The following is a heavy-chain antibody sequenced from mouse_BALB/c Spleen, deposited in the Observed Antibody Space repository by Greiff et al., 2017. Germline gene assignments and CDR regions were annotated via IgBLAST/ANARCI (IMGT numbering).Heavy chain of an antibody. Sequence: EVQLQQSGAELVKPGASVKLSCTASGFNIKDTYMHWVKQRPEQGLEWIGRIDPANGNTKYDPKFQGKATITADTSSNTAYLQLSSLTSEDTAVYYCAVITAVVDFDYWGQGTTLTVSS. D-gene: IGHD1-1*01. CDR1: GFNIKDTY. V-gene: IGHV14-3*02. J-gene: IGHJ2*01. CDR2: IDPANGNT. CDR3: AVITAVVDFDY.